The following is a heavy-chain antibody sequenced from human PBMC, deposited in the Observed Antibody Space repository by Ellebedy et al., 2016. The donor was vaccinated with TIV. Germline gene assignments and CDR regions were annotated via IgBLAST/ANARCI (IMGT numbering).Heavy chain of an antibody. Sequence: LSLTCAASGFSFSDYCMTWVRQGPGKGLEWVARILQDGNGKYYVDSVKGRFTISRDNARYSVYLQMSSLRAEDTAMYYCARDDYFGSGRVWSPIDLWGQGTLVTVSS. D-gene: IGHD3-10*01. V-gene: IGHV3-7*01. J-gene: IGHJ1*01. CDR1: GFSFSDYC. CDR2: ILQDGNGK. CDR3: ARDDYFGSGRVWSPIDL.